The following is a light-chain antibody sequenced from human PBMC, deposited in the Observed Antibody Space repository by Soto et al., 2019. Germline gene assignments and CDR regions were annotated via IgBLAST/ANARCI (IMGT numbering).Light chain of an antibody. V-gene: IGLV2-8*01. CDR2: EVT. J-gene: IGLJ1*01. CDR1: SSDVGGYNF. Sequence: QSALTQPPSASGSPGQSVTFSCTGSSSDVGGYNFVSWYQQHPGKAPKLIIYEVTKRPSGVPDRFSGSKSGNTASLTVSGLQADDEADYYCSSCAGSNNYVFGTGTKLTVL. CDR3: SSCAGSNNYV.